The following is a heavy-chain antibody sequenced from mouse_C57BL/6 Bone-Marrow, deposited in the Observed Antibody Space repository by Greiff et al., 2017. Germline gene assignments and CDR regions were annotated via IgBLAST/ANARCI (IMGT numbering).Heavy chain of an antibody. CDR1: GYTFTSYW. CDR2: IYPTSGRT. CDR3: ASSGPQGRSCDD. V-gene: IGHV1-55*01. Sequence: QVQLQQSVAELVKPGASVKMSCKASGYTFTSYWITWVKQRPGQGLEWIGDIYPTSGRTNYNEKFKSEAILTVNNSSNTDYMQLSRLTSEDSAFFYCASSGPQGRSCDDWGQGTTLTVSS. J-gene: IGHJ2*01. D-gene: IGHD3-1*01.